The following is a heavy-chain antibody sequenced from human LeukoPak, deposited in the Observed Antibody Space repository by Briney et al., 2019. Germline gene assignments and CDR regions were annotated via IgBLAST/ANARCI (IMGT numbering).Heavy chain of an antibody. CDR2: ISGSSKYM. V-gene: IGHV3-21*01. CDR3: ARDGDGYSYDPVNYYGMDV. J-gene: IGHJ6*02. CDR1: GFTFSSYS. D-gene: IGHD5-18*01. Sequence: GGSLRLSCAASGFTFSSYSMNWVRQDPGKGLEWVSSISGSSKYMYYADSVKGRFTISRDNAKNSLYLQVNSLRVEDTAVYYCARDGDGYSYDPVNYYGMDVWGQGTTVTVSS.